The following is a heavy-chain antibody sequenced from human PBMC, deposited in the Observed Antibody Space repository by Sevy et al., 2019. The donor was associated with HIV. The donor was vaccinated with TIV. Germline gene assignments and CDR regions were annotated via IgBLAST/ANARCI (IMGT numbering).Heavy chain of an antibody. D-gene: IGHD3-22*01. V-gene: IGHV1-24*01. CDR2: FDPEDGER. Sequence: ASVKVSCKASGHTLTDLSMHWVRQAPGKGFEWIGRFDPEDGERIYAQKFQGRVTMTEDKSTDTAYMELSSLRSEDTAVYYCSATRECYSDSYGYFDYWGQGTLVTVSS. J-gene: IGHJ4*02. CDR3: SATRECYSDSYGYFDY. CDR1: GHTLTDLS.